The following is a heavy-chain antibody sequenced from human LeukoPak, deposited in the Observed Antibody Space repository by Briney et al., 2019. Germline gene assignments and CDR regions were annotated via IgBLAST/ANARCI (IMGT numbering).Heavy chain of an antibody. J-gene: IGHJ4*02. CDR2: ISAYNGNT. CDR3: ARSSAGIAAAGGVY. D-gene: IGHD6-13*01. CDR1: GYTFTSCG. Sequence: ASVKASCKASGYTFTSCGISWVRQAPGQGLEWMGWISAYNGNTNYAQKLQGRVTMTTDTSTSTAYMELRSLRSDDTAVYYCARSSAGIAAAGGVYWGQGTLVTVSS. V-gene: IGHV1-18*04.